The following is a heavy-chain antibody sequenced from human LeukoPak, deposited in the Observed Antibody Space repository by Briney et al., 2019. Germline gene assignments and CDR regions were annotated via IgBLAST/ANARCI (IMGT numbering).Heavy chain of an antibody. V-gene: IGHV3-20*04. D-gene: IGHD6-6*01. CDR1: GFTFDDYG. Sequence: GGSLRLSCAASGFTFDDYGMSWVRQAPGKGLEWVSGINWNGGSTGYADSVKGRFTISRDNAKNSLYLQMNSLRAEDTAVYYCARIYSSSSDFDYWGQGTLVTVSS. CDR2: INWNGGST. CDR3: ARIYSSSSDFDY. J-gene: IGHJ4*02.